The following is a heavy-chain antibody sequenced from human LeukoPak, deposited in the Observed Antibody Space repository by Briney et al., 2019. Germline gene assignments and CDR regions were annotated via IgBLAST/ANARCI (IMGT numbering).Heavy chain of an antibody. Sequence: GGSLRLSCAASGFTFRDYGMNWVRQAPGKGLEWISHISCGGSNTYYADSVKRRFVISRDNCKNVVYLQMRSLKDEDTAVYYCARDLTTANLSYYYGMDVWGQGTTVIVSS. CDR3: ARDLTTANLSYYYGMDV. CDR2: ISCGGSNT. J-gene: IGHJ6*02. D-gene: IGHD1-1*01. CDR1: GFTFRDYG. V-gene: IGHV3-48*02.